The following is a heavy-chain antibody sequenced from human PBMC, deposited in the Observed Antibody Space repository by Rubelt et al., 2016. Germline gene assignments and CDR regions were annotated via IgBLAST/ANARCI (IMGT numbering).Heavy chain of an antibody. J-gene: IGHJ4*02. CDR2: IYTSGST. Sequence: ESGPGLVKPSETLSLTCTFSGGSISSYYWSWIRQPAGKGLEWIGRIYTSGSTNYNPSLKSRVTMSVDTSKNQFSLKLSSVTAADTAVYYCARGDPDRGSRTVTLDYWGQGTLVTVSS. V-gene: IGHV4-4*07. D-gene: IGHD4-17*01. CDR3: ARGDPDRGSRTVTLDY. CDR1: GGSISSYY.